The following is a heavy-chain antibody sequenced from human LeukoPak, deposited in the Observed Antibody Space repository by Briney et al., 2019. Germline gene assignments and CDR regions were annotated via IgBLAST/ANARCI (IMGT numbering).Heavy chain of an antibody. CDR3: ARDLPYDILTLSALDY. CDR1: GFTFSSYW. V-gene: IGHV3-7*01. J-gene: IGHJ4*02. CDR2: IKQDGSEK. D-gene: IGHD3-9*01. Sequence: GGSLRLSCAASGFTFSSYWMSWVRQAPGKGLEWVANIKQDGSEKYYVDSVKGRFTISRDNAKNSLYLQMNSLRAEDTAVYYCARDLPYDILTLSALDYWGQGTLVTVSS.